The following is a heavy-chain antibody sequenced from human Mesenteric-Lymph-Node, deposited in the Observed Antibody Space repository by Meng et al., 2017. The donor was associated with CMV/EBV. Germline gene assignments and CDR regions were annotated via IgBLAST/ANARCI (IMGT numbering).Heavy chain of an antibody. D-gene: IGHD3-22*01. V-gene: IGHV3-53*01. J-gene: IGHJ6*02. CDR2: IFTGGIT. CDR3: ARTPYYFDGSGSDYYGLDV. Sequence: LSLTCAASGFNVNDNYMNWVRQAPGKGLEWVAVIFTGGITYYADSVKGRFTISRDTGKNTLHLQMTSLRAEDTAVYFCARTPYYFDGSGSDYYGLDVWGQGTTVTVSS. CDR1: GFNVNDNY.